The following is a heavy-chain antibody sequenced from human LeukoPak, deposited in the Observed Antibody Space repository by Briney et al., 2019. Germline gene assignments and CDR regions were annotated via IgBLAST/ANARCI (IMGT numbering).Heavy chain of an antibody. D-gene: IGHD3-10*01. J-gene: IGHJ5*02. Sequence: ASVKVSCKASGYTFTSYDINWVRQVTGQGLEWMGWMNPNSGNTGYVQKFQGRVTMTRNTSISTAYMELSSLRSEDTAVYYCARGPSRDYGSGSSWFDPWGQGTLVTVSS. CDR1: GYTFTSYD. CDR2: MNPNSGNT. CDR3: ARGPSRDYGSGSSWFDP. V-gene: IGHV1-8*01.